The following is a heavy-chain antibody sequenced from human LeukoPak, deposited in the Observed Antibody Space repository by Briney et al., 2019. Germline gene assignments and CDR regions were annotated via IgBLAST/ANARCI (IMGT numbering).Heavy chain of an antibody. CDR3: ARGDYGGNSGLGFDY. D-gene: IGHD4-23*01. Sequence: ASVKVSCKASGYTFTSYYMHWVRQAPGQGLEWMGIINPSGGSRSYAQKFQGRVTMTRDTSTSTVYMELSSLRSEDTAVYYCARGDYGGNSGLGFDYWGQGTLVTVSS. J-gene: IGHJ4*02. CDR1: GYTFTSYY. V-gene: IGHV1-46*01. CDR2: INPSGGSR.